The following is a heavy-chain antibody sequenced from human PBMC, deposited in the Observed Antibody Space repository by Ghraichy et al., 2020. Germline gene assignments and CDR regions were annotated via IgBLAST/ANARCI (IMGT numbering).Heavy chain of an antibody. CDR1: GGSLSGYF. CDR2: IHPGGTS. CDR3: ARKDVVSGVDH. V-gene: IGHV4-34*01. Sequence: SETLSLTCAVYGGSLSGYFWSWIRQPPGKGLEWIGEIHPGGTSNYSPSLSPSLKSRVTISIDTSKNQFSLKVSSVTAADTAVYYCARKDVVSGVDHWGQGTQVNVSS. D-gene: IGHD2-21*02. J-gene: IGHJ4*02.